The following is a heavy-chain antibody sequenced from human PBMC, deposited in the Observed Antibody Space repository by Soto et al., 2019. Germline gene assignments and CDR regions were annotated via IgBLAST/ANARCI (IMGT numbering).Heavy chain of an antibody. V-gene: IGHV3-7*01. D-gene: IGHD5-12*01. Sequence: EVQLVESGGGLVQPGGSLRISCAVSGFTFSSYWMSWVRQAPGKGLEWVATIKQGGSEKYYVDSVKGRFTISGDNAENSLYLQMNSLSADDTAVYFCVRDVGYDYVNWGQGTLVTVSS. CDR2: IKQGGSEK. J-gene: IGHJ4*02. CDR3: VRDVGYDYVN. CDR1: GFTFSSYW.